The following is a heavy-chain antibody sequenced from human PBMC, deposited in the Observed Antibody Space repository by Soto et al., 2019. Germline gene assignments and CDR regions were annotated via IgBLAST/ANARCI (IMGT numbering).Heavy chain of an antibody. J-gene: IGHJ4*02. D-gene: IGHD6-19*01. V-gene: IGHV3-23*01. CDR1: GFTFSSYA. Sequence: GGSLRLSCAASGFTFSSYAMSWVRQAPGKGLEWVSDISGSDDSTYYADSVKGRFTISRDNAKNSLYLQMNSLRAEDTAVYYCARDTSGWLDYWGQGTLVTVSS. CDR2: ISGSDDST. CDR3: ARDTSGWLDY.